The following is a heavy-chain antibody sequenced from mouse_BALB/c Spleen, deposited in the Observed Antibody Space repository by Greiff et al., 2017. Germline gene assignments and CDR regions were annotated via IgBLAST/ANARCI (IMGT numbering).Heavy chain of an antibody. J-gene: IGHJ4*01. CDR2: IWRGGST. CDR3: AKSYYYGSSYGAMDY. Sequence: QVQLQQSGPSLVQPSQSLSITCTVSGFSLTSYGVHWVRQSPGKGLEWLGVIWRGGSTDYNAAFMSRLSITKDNSKSQVFFKMNSLQADDTAIYYCAKSYYYGSSYGAMDYWGQGTSVTVSS. D-gene: IGHD1-1*01. V-gene: IGHV2-5-1*01. CDR1: GFSLTSYG.